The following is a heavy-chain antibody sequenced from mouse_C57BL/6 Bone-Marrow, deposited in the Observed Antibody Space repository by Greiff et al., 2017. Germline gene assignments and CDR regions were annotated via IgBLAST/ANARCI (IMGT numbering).Heavy chain of an antibody. CDR1: GYTFTSYG. J-gene: IGHJ4*01. V-gene: IGHV1-81*01. CDR2: IYPRSGNT. Sequence: VQLVESGAELARPGASVKLSCKASGYTFTSYGISWVKQRPGQGLEWIGEIYPRSGNTYYNEKFKGKATLTADKSSSTAYMELRSLTSEDSAVYFCARGYYAMDYWGQGTSVTVSS. CDR3: ARGYYAMDY.